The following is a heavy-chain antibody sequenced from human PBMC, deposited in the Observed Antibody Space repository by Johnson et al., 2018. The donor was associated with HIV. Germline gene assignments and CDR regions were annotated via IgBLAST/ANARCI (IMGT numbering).Heavy chain of an antibody. V-gene: IGHV3-9*01. CDR2: ISWNSGSI. Sequence: VQLVESGGGLVQPGRSLRLSCAASGFTFDDYAMHWVRQAPGKGLEWVSGISWNSGSIGYADSVKGRFTISRDNAKHSLYLQMNSLRAEDTALYYCAGYSSSWYDAFDIWGQGTMVTVSS. D-gene: IGHD6-13*01. CDR3: AGYSSSWYDAFDI. CDR1: GFTFDDYA. J-gene: IGHJ3*02.